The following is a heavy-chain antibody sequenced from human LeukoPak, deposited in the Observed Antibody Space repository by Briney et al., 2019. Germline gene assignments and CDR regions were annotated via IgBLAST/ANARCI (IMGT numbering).Heavy chain of an antibody. CDR3: ARGYYYHR. CDR2: IYADGSS. CDR1: GGSVSSDNSY. D-gene: IGHD3-22*01. J-gene: IGHJ4*02. V-gene: IGHV4-61*02. Sequence: SETLSLTRTVSGGSVSSDNSYWNWIRQPAGEGLEWIGRIYADGSSTYNPSLKSRVTISVDSSKNQFSLRLSSMTAADTAVYYCARGYYYHRWGQGTLVTVSS.